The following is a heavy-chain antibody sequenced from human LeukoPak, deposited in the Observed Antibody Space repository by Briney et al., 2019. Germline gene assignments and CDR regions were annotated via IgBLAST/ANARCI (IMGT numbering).Heavy chain of an antibody. Sequence: PSEPLSLTCSVSGGSISSYYWSWIRQPPGKGLEWIGYIYYSGSTNYNPFLKSRVTISVDTSKNQFSLKLSSVTAADTAVYYCARGYYDSSGYAFDYWGQGTLVTVSS. D-gene: IGHD3-22*01. CDR3: ARGYYDSSGYAFDY. CDR2: IYYSGST. CDR1: GGSISSYY. V-gene: IGHV4-59*01. J-gene: IGHJ4*02.